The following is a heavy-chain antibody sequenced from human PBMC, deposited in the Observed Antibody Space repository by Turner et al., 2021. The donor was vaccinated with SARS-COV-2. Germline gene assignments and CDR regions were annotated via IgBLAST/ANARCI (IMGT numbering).Heavy chain of an antibody. CDR3: ARSNSGSYFWFDP. CDR2: INPNSGAT. Sequence: QVQLVQSGAEVKKPGAAVKVSCQASGYTFTGYYIHWVRQAPGQGLEWMGWINPNSGATNYAQKFQGRVTMTRDTSISTAYMELSRLRSDDTAVYYCARSNSGSYFWFDPWGQGTLVTVSS. V-gene: IGHV1-2*02. J-gene: IGHJ5*02. D-gene: IGHD1-26*01. CDR1: GYTFTGYY.